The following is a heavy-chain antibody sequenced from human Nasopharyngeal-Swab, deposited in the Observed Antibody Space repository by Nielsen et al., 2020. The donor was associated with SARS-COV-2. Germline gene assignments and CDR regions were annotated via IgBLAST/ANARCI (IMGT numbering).Heavy chain of an antibody. CDR3: ARDQGEWLRFGGFDP. Sequence: SETLSLTCAISGDSVSSNSAAWNWIRQSPSRGLEWLGRTYYRSKWYSDYAVSVKSRITINPDTSKNQFSLQLNSVTPEDTAVYYCARDQGEWLRFGGFDPWGQGTLVTVSS. D-gene: IGHD5-12*01. CDR1: GDSVSSNSAA. J-gene: IGHJ5*02. V-gene: IGHV6-1*01. CDR2: TYYRSKWYS.